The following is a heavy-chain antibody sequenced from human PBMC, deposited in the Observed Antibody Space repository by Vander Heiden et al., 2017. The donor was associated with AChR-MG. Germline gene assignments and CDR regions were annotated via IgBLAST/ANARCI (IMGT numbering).Heavy chain of an antibody. Sequence: QVHLVQSGAAVTNPEASVKVSCTASASPFPSYGISWVRQDPGQGLGWMGWSSAYNGNTDYEQKLQGRGTMTTDTSTRTAYREMRSLSSDHNAVYYCARDGAWIRGVVAASIAYWGQGTLVTVSS. V-gene: IGHV1-18*01. D-gene: IGHD2-15*01. CDR3: ARDGAWIRGVVAASIAY. J-gene: IGHJ4*02. CDR2: SSAYNGNT. CDR1: ASPFPSYG.